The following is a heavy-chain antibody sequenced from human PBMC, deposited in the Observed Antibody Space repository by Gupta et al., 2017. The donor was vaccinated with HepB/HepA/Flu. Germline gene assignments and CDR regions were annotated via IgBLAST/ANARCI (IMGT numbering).Heavy chain of an antibody. J-gene: IGHJ5*02. V-gene: IGHV4-39*01. Sequence: QLQLQESGPGLVKPSETLSLTCTVSGGSISSSSYYWGWIRQPPGKGLEWIGSIYYSGSTYYNPSLKSRVTISVDTSKNQFSLKLSSVTAADTAVYYCARHFFSIAARRHPLNNWFDPWGQGTLVTVSS. CDR1: GGSISSSSYY. CDR3: ARHFFSIAARRHPLNNWFDP. D-gene: IGHD6-6*01. CDR2: IYYSGST.